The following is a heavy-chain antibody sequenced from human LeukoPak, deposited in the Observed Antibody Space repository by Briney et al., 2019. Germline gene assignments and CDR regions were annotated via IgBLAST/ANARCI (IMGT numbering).Heavy chain of an antibody. D-gene: IGHD3-22*01. CDR1: GYTFTGYY. J-gene: IGHJ4*02. V-gene: IGHV1-2*02. CDR3: ARMYYYDSSGYFLDY. Sequence: ASVKVSCKASGYTFTGYYMHWVRQAPGRGLEWMGWINPNSGGTNYAQKFQGRVTMTRDTSISTAYMELSRLRSDDTAVYYCARMYYYDSSGYFLDYWGQGTLVTVSS. CDR2: INPNSGGT.